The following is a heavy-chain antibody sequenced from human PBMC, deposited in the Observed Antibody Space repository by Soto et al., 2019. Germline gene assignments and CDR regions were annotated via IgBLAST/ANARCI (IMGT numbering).Heavy chain of an antibody. V-gene: IGHV3-64*04. CDR3: ARLGDAFDI. D-gene: IGHD3-16*01. Sequence: GGSLRLSCSASGFSFSTYDVHWVRQAPAKGLEFVAGISPNGAATYYADSVKGRSTISRDNSKNSLYLQMNSLRAEDTAVYYCARLGDAFDIWGQGTMVT. CDR2: ISPNGAAT. J-gene: IGHJ3*02. CDR1: GFSFSTYD.